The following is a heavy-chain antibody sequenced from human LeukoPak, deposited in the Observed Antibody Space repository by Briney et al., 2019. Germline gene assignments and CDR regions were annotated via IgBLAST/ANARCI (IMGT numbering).Heavy chain of an antibody. CDR3: ARGFGSSWLYYYMDV. J-gene: IGHJ6*03. V-gene: IGHV4-59*01. CDR1: GGSISTYY. Sequence: PSETLSLTCTVSGGSISTYYWSRIRQPPGKGLEWIGYIYYSGSTNYNPSLKSRVTISVDTSKNQFSLKLSSVTAADTAVYYCARGFGSSWLYYYMDVWGKGTTVTVSS. D-gene: IGHD6-13*01. CDR2: IYYSGST.